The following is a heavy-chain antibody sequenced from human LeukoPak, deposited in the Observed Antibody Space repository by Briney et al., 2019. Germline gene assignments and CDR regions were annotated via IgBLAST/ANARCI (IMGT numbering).Heavy chain of an antibody. V-gene: IGHV4-59*01. CDR3: AGGRDCSSTCCYTNYYYYMDV. D-gene: IGHD2-2*02. J-gene: IGHJ6*03. Sequence: SETLSLTCTVSGGSISSYYWSWIRQPPGKGLEWIGSIYYSRSTNYNPSLRSGVTISVDTSKNQFTLKLSSVPAADTAVYYCAGGRDCSSTCCYTNYYYYMDVWGKGTTVTVSS. CDR2: IYYSRST. CDR1: GGSISSYY.